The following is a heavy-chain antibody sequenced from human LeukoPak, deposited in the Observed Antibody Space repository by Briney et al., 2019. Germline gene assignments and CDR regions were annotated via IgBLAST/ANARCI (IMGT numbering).Heavy chain of an antibody. J-gene: IGHJ4*02. Sequence: PSETLSLTCTDSGASFSYYHWSWIRQPPGKGLEWIGYINYSGNTNYNPSLKSRVTISIDTSKNQFSLKLSSVTAADTAVYYCARGGSRTYTAMIKDYWGQGTLVTVSS. CDR2: INYSGNT. D-gene: IGHD5-18*01. CDR1: GASFSYYH. CDR3: ARGGSRTYTAMIKDY. V-gene: IGHV4-59*13.